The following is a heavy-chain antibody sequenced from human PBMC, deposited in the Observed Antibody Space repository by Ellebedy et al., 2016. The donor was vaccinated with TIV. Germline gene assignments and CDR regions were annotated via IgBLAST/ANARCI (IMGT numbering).Heavy chain of an antibody. CDR3: VKEYGPPSLFDY. CDR1: GLSFRSYG. V-gene: IGHV3-21*01. CDR2: IRDRSTYI. J-gene: IGHJ4*02. Sequence: LSLTCAASGLSFRSYGMSWVRQAPGKGLEWVSSIRDRSTYIYYAASVKGRFTISRDNAKNSLYRQMDSLGADDTAVYYCVKEYGPPSLFDYWGQGTLVTVSS. D-gene: IGHD2/OR15-2a*01.